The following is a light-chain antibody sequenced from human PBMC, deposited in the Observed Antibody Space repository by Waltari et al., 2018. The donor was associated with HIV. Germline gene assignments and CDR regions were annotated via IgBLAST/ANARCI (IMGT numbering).Light chain of an antibody. CDR3: QQYYNSPQT. CDR2: WAS. CDR1: QSVLYSSNNKNY. V-gene: IGKV4-1*01. Sequence: DIVMIQSPDSLAVSLGERATANCKSSQSVLYSSNNKNYLAWYQQKPGQPPKLLIYWASTRESGVPDRFSGSGSGTDFTLTINSLQAEDAAGYYCQQYYNSPQTFGQGTKVEI. J-gene: IGKJ1*01.